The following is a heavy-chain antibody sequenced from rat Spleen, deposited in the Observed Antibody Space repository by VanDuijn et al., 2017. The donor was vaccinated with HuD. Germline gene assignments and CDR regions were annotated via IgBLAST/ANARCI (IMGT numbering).Heavy chain of an antibody. J-gene: IGHJ1*01. Sequence: EVQLVESGGGLVQPGRSLKLSCVASGFTFNNYWMTWIRQAPGKGLEWVASITNTGRSTYYPDSVRGRFAISRDTAENTLYLQMDSLRSEDTATYYCTTVVGDSYWYFDFWGPGTMVTVSS. D-gene: IGHD4-2*01. V-gene: IGHV5-31*01. CDR2: ITNTGRST. CDR1: GFTFNNYW. CDR3: TTVVGDSYWYFDF.